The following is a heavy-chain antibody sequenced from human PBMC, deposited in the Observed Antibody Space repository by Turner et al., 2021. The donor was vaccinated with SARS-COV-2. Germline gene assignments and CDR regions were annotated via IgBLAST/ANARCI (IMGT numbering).Heavy chain of an antibody. Sequence: QVQLVQSGADVKKPGASVKVSCKASGYTFTSYGISWVRQAPGQGLEWMGWISAYNGNTNYAQKLQGRVTMTTDTSTSTAYMELRSLRSDDTAVYYCARGDIVVVVASTPGDYFDYWGQGTLVTVSS. CDR2: ISAYNGNT. J-gene: IGHJ4*02. CDR1: GYTFTSYG. V-gene: IGHV1-18*01. D-gene: IGHD2-15*01. CDR3: ARGDIVVVVASTPGDYFDY.